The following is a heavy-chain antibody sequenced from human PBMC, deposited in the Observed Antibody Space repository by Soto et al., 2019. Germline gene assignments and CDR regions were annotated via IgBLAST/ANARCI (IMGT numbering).Heavy chain of an antibody. D-gene: IGHD4-17*01. V-gene: IGHV3-33*01. CDR2: IWYHGSNK. J-gene: IGHJ2*01. CDR3: ASDHDYGDLPGDWYFDL. Sequence: QVQLVESGGGVVQPGRSLRLSCAASGFTFSSYGMHWVRQAPGKGLEWVAVIWYHGSNKYYADSVKGRFTISRDNSKNTLYLHMNSLRAEDTAVYYCASDHDYGDLPGDWYFDLWGRGTLVTVSS. CDR1: GFTFSSYG.